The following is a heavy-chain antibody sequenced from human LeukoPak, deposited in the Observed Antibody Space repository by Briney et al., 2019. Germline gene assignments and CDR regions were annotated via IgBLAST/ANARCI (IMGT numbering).Heavy chain of an antibody. CDR3: AKALEVKYSSSWYVSGSRTDTTRYYYMDV. V-gene: IGHV3-21*04. CDR1: GFTFSSYS. J-gene: IGHJ6*03. D-gene: IGHD6-13*01. Sequence: GGSLRLSCAASGFTFSSYSMNWVRQAPGKGLEWVSSISSSSSYIYYADSVKGRLTISRDNAKNSLYLQMNSLRAEDTAVYYCAKALEVKYSSSWYVSGSRTDTTRYYYMDVWGKGTTVTVSS. CDR2: ISSSSSYI.